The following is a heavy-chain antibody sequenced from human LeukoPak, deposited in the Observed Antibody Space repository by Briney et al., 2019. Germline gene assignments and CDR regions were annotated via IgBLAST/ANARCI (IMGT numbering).Heavy chain of an antibody. CDR1: GGSISSSSYY. J-gene: IGHJ3*02. CDR2: IYYSGST. Sequence: SETLSLTCTVSGGSISSSSYYWGWIRQPPGKGLEWIGSIYYSGSTYYNPSLKSRVTISVDTSKNQFSLKLSSVTAADTAVYYCARGHGRVLWDAFDIWGQGTMVTVSS. D-gene: IGHD3-10*01. V-gene: IGHV4-39*07. CDR3: ARGHGRVLWDAFDI.